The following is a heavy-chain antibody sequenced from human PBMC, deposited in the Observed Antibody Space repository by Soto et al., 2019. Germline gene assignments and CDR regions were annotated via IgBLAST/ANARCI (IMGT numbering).Heavy chain of an antibody. V-gene: IGHV4-30-4*01. Sequence: SETLSLTCTVSGGSISSGDYYWSWIRQPPGKGLEWIGYIYYSGSTYYNPSLKSRVTISVDTSKNQFSLKLSSETAADTAVYYRARDPYSGYDLWGAFDIWGQGTMVTVSS. D-gene: IGHD5-12*01. J-gene: IGHJ3*02. CDR3: ARDPYSGYDLWGAFDI. CDR1: GGSISSGDYY. CDR2: IYYSGST.